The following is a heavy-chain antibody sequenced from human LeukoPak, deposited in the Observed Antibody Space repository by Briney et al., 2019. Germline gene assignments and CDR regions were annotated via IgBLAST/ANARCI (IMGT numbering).Heavy chain of an antibody. D-gene: IGHD5-18*01. Sequence: ASVKISCKASGYSFTSYGINWVRQAPGQGLEWMGWISTDNGNTDYAQNLQGRVTMTTDTYTSTAYMELRSLRSDDTAVYYCARGYSYGYGPLDYWGQGTLVTVSS. V-gene: IGHV1-18*01. CDR3: ARGYSYGYGPLDY. J-gene: IGHJ4*02. CDR2: ISTDNGNT. CDR1: GYSFTSYG.